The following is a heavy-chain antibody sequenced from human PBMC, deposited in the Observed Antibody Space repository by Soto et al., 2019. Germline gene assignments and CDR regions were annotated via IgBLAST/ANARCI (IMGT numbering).Heavy chain of an antibody. V-gene: IGHV4-30-2*01. CDR3: AREMTIFGVAPGGGVDV. D-gene: IGHD3-3*01. Sequence: KPSETLSLTXAVSGGSINTFDFSWSWIRQPPGRGLEWIGSIYQSGRTYYIPSLKSRVTMSLEKSKNQFSLKINSVVAADTAIYYCAREMTIFGVAPGGGVDVWGQGTTVTVSS. J-gene: IGHJ6*02. CDR1: GGSINTFDFS. CDR2: IYQSGRT.